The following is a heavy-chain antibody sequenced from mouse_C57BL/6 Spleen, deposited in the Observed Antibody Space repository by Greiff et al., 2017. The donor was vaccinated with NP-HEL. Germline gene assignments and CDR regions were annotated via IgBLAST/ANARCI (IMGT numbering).Heavy chain of an antibody. CDR2: INPYNGGT. D-gene: IGHD2-4*01. V-gene: IGHV1-19*01. Sequence: EVQLQQSGPVLVKPGASVKMSCKASGYTFTDYYMNWVKQSHGKSLEWIGVINPYNGGTSYNQKFKGKATLTVDKSSSTAYMELNSLTSEDSAVYYCARDYDYDGGYFDVWGTGTTVTVSS. CDR1: GYTFTDYY. J-gene: IGHJ1*03. CDR3: ARDYDYDGGYFDV.